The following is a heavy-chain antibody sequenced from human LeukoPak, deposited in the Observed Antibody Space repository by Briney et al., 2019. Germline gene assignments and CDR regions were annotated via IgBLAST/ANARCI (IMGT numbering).Heavy chain of an antibody. V-gene: IGHV4-31*03. J-gene: IGHJ4*02. CDR1: GGSISSGGYY. Sequence: SQTLSLTCTVSGGSISSGGYYLSWIRQHPGKGPEWIGYIYYSGSTYYNPSLKSRVTISVDTSKNQFSLKLSSVTAADTAVYYCASTAAGAIFDYWGQGTLVTVSS. D-gene: IGHD6-13*01. CDR2: IYYSGST. CDR3: ASTAAGAIFDY.